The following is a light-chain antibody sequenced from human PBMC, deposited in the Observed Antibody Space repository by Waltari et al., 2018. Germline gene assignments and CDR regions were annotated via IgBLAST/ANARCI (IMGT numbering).Light chain of an antibody. CDR1: QSLLHSDGNTY. CDR3: MQGTHWPYT. Sequence: DVVMTQSPLSLPVTPGQPASISCGSSQSLLHSDGNTYLNWFRQRPGQSPRRLIYKVSNRDSGVPDRFSGSGSGTDFTLTINRVEAEDVGLYYCMQGTHWPYTFGQGTKLEIK. J-gene: IGKJ2*01. V-gene: IGKV2-30*02. CDR2: KVS.